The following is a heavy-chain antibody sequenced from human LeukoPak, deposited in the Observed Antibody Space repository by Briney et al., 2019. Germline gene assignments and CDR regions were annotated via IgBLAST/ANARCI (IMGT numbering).Heavy chain of an antibody. CDR1: GFTVSSNY. V-gene: IGHV3-53*01. J-gene: IGHJ4*02. Sequence: PGGSLRLSCAASGFTVSSNYVSWVRQAPGKGLEWVSVIYSGGSTYYADSVKGRFTISRDNSKNTLYLQMNSLRAEDTAVYYCASGRSGWYLDYWGQGTLVTVSS. D-gene: IGHD6-19*01. CDR3: ASGRSGWYLDY. CDR2: IYSGGST.